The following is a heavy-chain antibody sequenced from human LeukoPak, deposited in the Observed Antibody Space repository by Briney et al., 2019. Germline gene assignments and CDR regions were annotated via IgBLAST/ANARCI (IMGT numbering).Heavy chain of an antibody. Sequence: ASVKVSCKASGYTFTSYGISWVRQAPGQGLEWMGWIGAYNGNTNYAQKFQGRVTMTTDTSTSTAYMELRSLRSDDTAVYYCARDIDSGYDSLWNWFDPWGQGTRVTVSS. CDR1: GYTFTSYG. CDR3: ARDIDSGYDSLWNWFDP. D-gene: IGHD5-12*01. J-gene: IGHJ5*02. V-gene: IGHV1-18*04. CDR2: IGAYNGNT.